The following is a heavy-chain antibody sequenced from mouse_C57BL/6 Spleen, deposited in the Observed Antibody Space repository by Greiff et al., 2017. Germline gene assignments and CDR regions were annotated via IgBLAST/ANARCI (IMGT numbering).Heavy chain of an antibody. CDR3: ERKGTGRHAMDY. CDR2: IDPSDSYT. V-gene: IGHV1-69*01. D-gene: IGHD3-3*01. Sequence: QVQLQQPGAELVMPGASVKLSCKASGYTFTSYWMHWVKQRPGQDLEWIGEIDPSDSYTNYNQKFKGKSTLTVDKSSSTAYMQLSSLTSEDSAVYECERKGTGRHAMDYWGQGTSVTVSS. CDR1: GYTFTSYW. J-gene: IGHJ4*01.